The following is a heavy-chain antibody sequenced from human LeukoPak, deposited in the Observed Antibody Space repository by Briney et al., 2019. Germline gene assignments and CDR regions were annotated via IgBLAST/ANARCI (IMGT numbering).Heavy chain of an antibody. D-gene: IGHD5-24*01. V-gene: IGHV1-24*01. CDR3: ATEVREMEIYYYYYMDV. Sequence: GASVKVSCKVSGYTLAELSMHRVRQAPGKGLEWMGGFDPEDGETIYAQKFQGRVTMTEDTSTDTAYMELSSLRSEDTAVYYCATEVREMEIYYYYYMDVWGKGTTVTVSS. J-gene: IGHJ6*03. CDR1: GYTLAELS. CDR2: FDPEDGET.